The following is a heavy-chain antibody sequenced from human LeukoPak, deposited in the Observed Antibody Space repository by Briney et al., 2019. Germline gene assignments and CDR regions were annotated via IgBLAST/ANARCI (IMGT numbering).Heavy chain of an antibody. D-gene: IGHD3-22*01. CDR3: AREEAYDSSGYYYYFDY. V-gene: IGHV3-7*01. CDR2: IKQDGSEK. CDR1: GFTFSSYW. J-gene: IGHJ4*02. Sequence: GGSLRLSCAASGFTFSSYWMSWVRQAPGKGLEWVANIKQDGSEKYYVDSVKGRFTISRDNAKNSLYLQMNSLRAEDTAVYYCAREEAYDSSGYYYYFDYWGQGTLVTVSS.